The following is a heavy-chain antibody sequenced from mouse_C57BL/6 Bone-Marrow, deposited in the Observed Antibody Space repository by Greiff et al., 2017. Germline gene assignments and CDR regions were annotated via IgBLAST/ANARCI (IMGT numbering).Heavy chain of an antibody. D-gene: IGHD2-4*01. CDR1: GYSITSAY. CDR3: ARSYEYDRTWFAY. CDR2: ISYSGST. J-gene: IGHJ3*01. Sequence: VQLQQSGPGLAKPSQTLSLTCSVTGYSITSAYWNWIRKFPGNKLEYMGYISYSGSTYSNPSLTSRISIPRDTSKNQYYLQLNSVTTEDTSTYYCARSYEYDRTWFAYWGQGTLVTVSA. V-gene: IGHV3-8*01.